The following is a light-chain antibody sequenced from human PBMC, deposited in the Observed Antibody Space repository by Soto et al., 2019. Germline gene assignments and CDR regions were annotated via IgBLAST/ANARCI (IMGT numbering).Light chain of an antibody. Sequence: EIVLTQSPGTLSLSPGDRATLSCRASQHVPSSSLAWYQQKPGQAPRLLIYGASSGATGVPDRFSGSGSGTDFTLTISRLEPEDFAVYDCQHYGISPFSFGPGTKVDV. CDR1: QHVPSSS. J-gene: IGKJ3*01. V-gene: IGKV3-20*01. CDR3: QHYGISPFS. CDR2: GAS.